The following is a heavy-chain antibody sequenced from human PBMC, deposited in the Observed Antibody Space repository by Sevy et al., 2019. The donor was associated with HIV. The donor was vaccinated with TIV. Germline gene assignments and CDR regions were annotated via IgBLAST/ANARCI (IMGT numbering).Heavy chain of an antibody. D-gene: IGHD2-2*01. CDR3: ASHLVSAAIDFDY. CDR2: IYHSGST. Sequence: SESLSLTCAVSGGSISSSNWWSWVRQPPGKGLEWIGEIYHSGSTKYNPSLKSRVTISVDKSKNQFSLKLSSVTAADTAVYYCASHLVSAAIDFDYWGQGTMVTVSS. CDR1: GGSISSSNW. J-gene: IGHJ4*02. V-gene: IGHV4-4*02.